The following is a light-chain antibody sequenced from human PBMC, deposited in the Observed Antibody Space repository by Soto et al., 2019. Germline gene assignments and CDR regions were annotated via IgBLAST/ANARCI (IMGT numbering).Light chain of an antibody. CDR2: DVS. V-gene: IGLV2-14*01. Sequence: QSALTQPASGSGSPGQSITIFCTGTSSDVGGYNYVSWYQQHPGKAPKLMIYDVSNRPSGVSNRFSGSKSGNTASLTISGLQAEDEADYYCSSYTSSSTLYVFGTGTKVTVL. J-gene: IGLJ1*01. CDR3: SSYTSSSTLYV. CDR1: SSDVGGYNY.